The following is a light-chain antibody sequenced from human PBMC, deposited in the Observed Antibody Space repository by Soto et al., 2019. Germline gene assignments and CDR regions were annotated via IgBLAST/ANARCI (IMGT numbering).Light chain of an antibody. CDR2: GAS. Sequence: EIVMTQSPDTLSVSPGERATLSCRASQSVSSKLAWYQQKPGQAPRVFIYGASTRATDIPARFSGSGSGTEITLTISSLQSEDVAVYYCQQYNNWPLTFGQGTRLEIK. CDR1: QSVSSK. V-gene: IGKV3-15*01. J-gene: IGKJ5*01. CDR3: QQYNNWPLT.